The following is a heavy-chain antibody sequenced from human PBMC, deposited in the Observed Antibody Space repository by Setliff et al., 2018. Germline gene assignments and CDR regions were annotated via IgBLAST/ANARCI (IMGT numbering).Heavy chain of an antibody. V-gene: IGHV1-69*06. D-gene: IGHD3-3*01. CDR3: AISTIFGVVSPTPDAFDI. Sequence: GASVKVSCKASGGTFSSYAISWVRQDPGQGIEWKGGIIPIFGTANYAQKFQGRVTITADKSTSTAYMELSSLRSEDTAVYYCAISTIFGVVSPTPDAFDIWGQGTMVTVSS. J-gene: IGHJ3*02. CDR1: GGTFSSYA. CDR2: IIPIFGTA.